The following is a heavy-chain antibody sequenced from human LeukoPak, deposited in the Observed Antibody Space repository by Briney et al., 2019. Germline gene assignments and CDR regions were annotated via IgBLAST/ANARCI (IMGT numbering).Heavy chain of an antibody. V-gene: IGHV3-49*04. CDR2: IRSRIFRGTT. J-gene: IGHJ6*03. Sequence: AGGSLRLSCTASGFTFGEHVVSWVRQAPGKGLEWVGLIRSRIFRGTTENAASVEGRFTFSRDDSKSIAYLQMNSLKTEDTAVYYCTREDLYYYYMDVWGKGTTVTVSS. CDR1: GFTFGEHV. CDR3: TREDLYYYYMDV.